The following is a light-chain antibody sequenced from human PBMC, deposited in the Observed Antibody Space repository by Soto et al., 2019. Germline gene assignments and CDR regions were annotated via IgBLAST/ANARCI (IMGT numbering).Light chain of an antibody. CDR2: DVS. V-gene: IGKV1-5*01. CDR1: QSINAW. CDR3: QQYHRYST. Sequence: DIPMTQAPSTLSASVGDRVTITCRASQSINAWLAWYQQKPGKAPKLLIYDVSTLASGVPSRFSGNASGTEFTLTISNLESDDFASYYCQQYHRYSTFGQGTRVDIK. J-gene: IGKJ1*01.